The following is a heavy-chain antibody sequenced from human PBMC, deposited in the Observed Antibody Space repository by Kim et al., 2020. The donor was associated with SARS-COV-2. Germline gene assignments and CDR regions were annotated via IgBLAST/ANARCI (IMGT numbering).Heavy chain of an antibody. D-gene: IGHD2-2*01. CDR2: IRSKAYGGTT. V-gene: IGHV3-49*04. CDR1: GFTFGDYA. Sequence: GGSLRLSCTASGFTFGDYAMSWVRQAPGKGLEWVGFIRSKAYGGTTEYAASVKGRFTISRDDSKSIAYLQMNSLKTEDTAVYYCTRDCSSTSCPIDYWGQGTLVTVSS. CDR3: TRDCSSTSCPIDY. J-gene: IGHJ4*02.